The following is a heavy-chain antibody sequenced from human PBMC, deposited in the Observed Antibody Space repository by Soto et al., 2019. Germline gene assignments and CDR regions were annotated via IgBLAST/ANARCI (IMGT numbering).Heavy chain of an antibody. CDR2: INDSGNT. V-gene: IGHV4-34*01. Sequence: QVQLQQWGAELLKPSETLSLTCAVDGDSFSGNYWTWIRQSPGKGLEWIGEINDSGNTNYNPSRRSRITMSVDTSKNQFSLNLSSVTAADTAIYYCASVRDGYNYYNDYCGMDVWGQGTTVTVSS. CDR3: ASVRDGYNYYNDYCGMDV. D-gene: IGHD3-10*01. CDR1: GDSFSGNY. J-gene: IGHJ6*02.